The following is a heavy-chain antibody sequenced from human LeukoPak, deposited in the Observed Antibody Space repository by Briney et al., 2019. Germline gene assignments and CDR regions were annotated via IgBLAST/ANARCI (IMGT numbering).Heavy chain of an antibody. D-gene: IGHD1-26*01. Sequence: PSGTLSLTCTVSGGSISSYYWSWIRQPPGMGLEWIGCIYYSGSTNYNPSLKSGVTISVHTSKDQFSLRLTSVTAADTAVYYCARSFLGDWYFDLWGRGTLVTVSS. CDR1: GGSISSYY. CDR2: IYYSGST. J-gene: IGHJ2*01. CDR3: ARSFLGDWYFDL. V-gene: IGHV4-59*01.